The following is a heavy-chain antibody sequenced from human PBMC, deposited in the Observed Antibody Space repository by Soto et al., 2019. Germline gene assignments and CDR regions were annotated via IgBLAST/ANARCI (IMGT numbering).Heavy chain of an antibody. D-gene: IGHD2-21*01. V-gene: IGHV1-69*01. CDR2: IIPSYDAA. CDR1: GATFSNCA. J-gene: IGHJ4*02. Sequence: QVQLVQSGAEVKKPGSSVKVSCKSSGATFSNCAFTWVRQAPGQGLEWLGGIIPSYDAAHYAQKLEGRVTITADEITNTAYMELSSLRSEDSAVYYCASTPSPRIRSHLDSWGQGTLVTVSS. CDR3: ASTPSPRIRSHLDS.